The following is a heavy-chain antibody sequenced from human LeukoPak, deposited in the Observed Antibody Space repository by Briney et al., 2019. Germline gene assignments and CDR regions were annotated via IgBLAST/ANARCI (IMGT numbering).Heavy chain of an antibody. CDR1: GFPFSTYS. V-gene: IGHV3-23*01. CDR2: IRGSDGST. Sequence: GGSLRLSCAASGFPFSTYSMSWVRQAPGKGLEWVSSIRGSDGSTYYADSVKGRFAISRDNSKNTLYLRMNSLRAEDTAVYYCAKDVYGDYGGLDYWGQGTLVTVSS. J-gene: IGHJ4*02. CDR3: AKDVYGDYGGLDY. D-gene: IGHD4-17*01.